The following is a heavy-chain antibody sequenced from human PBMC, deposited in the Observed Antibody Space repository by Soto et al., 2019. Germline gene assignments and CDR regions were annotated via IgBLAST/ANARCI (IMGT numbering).Heavy chain of an antibody. CDR1: GFTFSSYE. J-gene: IGHJ4*02. D-gene: IGHD3-10*01. Sequence: PGGSLRLSCAASGFTFSSYEMNWVRQAPGKGLEWVSYISSSGSTIYYADSVKGRFTIPRDNAKNSLYLQMNSLRAEDTAVYYCARGSTDSYPGSRIFDFWGRGTLVTVSS. V-gene: IGHV3-48*03. CDR2: ISSSGSTI. CDR3: ARGSTDSYPGSRIFDF.